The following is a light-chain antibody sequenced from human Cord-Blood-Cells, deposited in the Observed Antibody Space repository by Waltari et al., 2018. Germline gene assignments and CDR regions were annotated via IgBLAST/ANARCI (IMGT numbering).Light chain of an antibody. J-gene: IGLJ3*02. V-gene: IGLV2-23*01. CDR3: CSYAGSSTLV. CDR1: SSDVGSYNL. Sequence: QSALTQPASVSGSPGQSITISCTGTSSDVGSYNLVSWYQQHPGKAPKLMIYEGSKRPSGVSNRVSGSKSGNTASLTISGLQAVDEADYYCCSYAGSSTLVFGGGTKLTVL. CDR2: EGS.